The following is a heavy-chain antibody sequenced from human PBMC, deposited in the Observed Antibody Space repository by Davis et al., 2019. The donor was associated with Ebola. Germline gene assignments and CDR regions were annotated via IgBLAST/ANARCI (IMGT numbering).Heavy chain of an antibody. Sequence: PGGSLRLSCAASGFTFSDHYMDWVRQAPGKGLEWVARTRNRANSYTTEYAASVKGRFTISRDDSENSLYLQMNSLKTEDTAVYYCARSPNTGGYRWFDPWGQGILVTVSS. CDR2: TRNRANSYTT. CDR1: GFTFSDHY. V-gene: IGHV3-72*01. J-gene: IGHJ5*02. D-gene: IGHD2-8*02. CDR3: ARSPNTGGYRWFDP.